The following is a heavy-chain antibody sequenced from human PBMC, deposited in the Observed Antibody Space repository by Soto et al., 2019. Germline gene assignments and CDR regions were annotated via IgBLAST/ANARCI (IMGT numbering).Heavy chain of an antibody. CDR1: GGTFSSYA. V-gene: IGHV1-69*13. CDR3: AGGSMVYYYYYYGMDV. J-gene: IGHJ6*02. D-gene: IGHD3-10*01. CDR2: IIPIFGTA. Sequence: SVKVSCKASGGTFSSYAISWVRQAPGQGLEWMGGIIPIFGTANYAQKFQGRVTITADESTSTAYMELSSLRSEDTAAYYCAGGSMVYYYYYYGMDVWGQGTTVTVSS.